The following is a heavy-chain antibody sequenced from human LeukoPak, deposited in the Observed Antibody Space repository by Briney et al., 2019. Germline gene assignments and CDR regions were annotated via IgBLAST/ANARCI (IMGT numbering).Heavy chain of an antibody. V-gene: IGHV3-23*01. J-gene: IGHJ4*02. CDR2: ISGSGGST. CDR3: AKIGAMVPYFDY. Sequence: GGSLRLSCAASGFTFTSFGMSWVRQAPGKGLEWVSTISGSGGSTYYADSVKGRFTISRDNSKNTLYLQMNSLRAEDTAVYYCAKIGAMVPYFDYWGQGTLVTVSS. CDR1: GFTFTSFG. D-gene: IGHD3-10*01.